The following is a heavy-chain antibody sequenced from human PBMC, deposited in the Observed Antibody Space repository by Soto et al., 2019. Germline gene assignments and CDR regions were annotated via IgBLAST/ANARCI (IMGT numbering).Heavy chain of an antibody. D-gene: IGHD6-13*01. CDR3: ARDQAEEAAGITWFDP. CDR2: IHSSGST. CDR1: GASMNSYH. Sequence: SETLSLTCTVSGASMNSYHWSWIRQPAGKGLEWIGHIHSSGSTNYNPSLKSRVTMSVDTSKNQFSLRLMSLTAADTAVYYCARDQAEEAAGITWFDPWGQGSLVTVSS. V-gene: IGHV4-4*07. J-gene: IGHJ5*02.